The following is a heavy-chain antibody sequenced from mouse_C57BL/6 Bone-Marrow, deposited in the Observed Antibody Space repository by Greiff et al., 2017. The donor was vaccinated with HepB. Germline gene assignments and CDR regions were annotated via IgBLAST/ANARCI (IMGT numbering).Heavy chain of an antibody. J-gene: IGHJ4*01. Sequence: QVQLKESGPGLVAPSQSLSITCTVSGFSLTSYAISWVRQPPGKGLEWLGVIWTGGGTNYNSALKSRLSISKDNSKSQVFLKMNSLQTDDTARYYCASHYDYLYYYAMDYWGQGTSVTVSS. CDR3: ASHYDYLYYYAMDY. D-gene: IGHD2-4*01. V-gene: IGHV2-9-1*01. CDR1: GFSLTSYA. CDR2: IWTGGGT.